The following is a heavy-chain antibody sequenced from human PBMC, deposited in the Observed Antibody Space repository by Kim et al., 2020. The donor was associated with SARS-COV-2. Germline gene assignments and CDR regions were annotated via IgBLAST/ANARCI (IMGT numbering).Heavy chain of an antibody. CDR1: EFTFISYA. V-gene: IGHV3-23*01. CDR2: ISGSGGST. Sequence: GGSLRLSCAASEFTFISYAMTWVRQAPGKGLEWVSGISGSGGSTYYADSVKGRFTISRDKSKNTVYLQMNSLRAEDTAVYYCARGSPDYDFWTGYYSPFDYWGQGTLVTVSS. D-gene: IGHD3-3*01. CDR3: ARGSPDYDFWTGYYSPFDY. J-gene: IGHJ4*02.